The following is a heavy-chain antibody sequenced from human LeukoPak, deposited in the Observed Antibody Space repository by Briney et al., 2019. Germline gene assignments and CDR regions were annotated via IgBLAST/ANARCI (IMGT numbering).Heavy chain of an antibody. CDR2: IRSKAYGGTT. CDR1: GFTFGDYA. D-gene: IGHD6-19*01. V-gene: IGHV3-49*04. J-gene: IGHJ4*02. CDR3: TRGRIAVAGPFDY. Sequence: GGSLRLSCTASGFTFGDYAMSWVRQAPGKGLEWVGFIRSKAYGGTTEYAASVKGRFTISRDDSKSIAYLQMNSLKTEDTAVYYCTRGRIAVAGPFDYWGQGTLVTVYS.